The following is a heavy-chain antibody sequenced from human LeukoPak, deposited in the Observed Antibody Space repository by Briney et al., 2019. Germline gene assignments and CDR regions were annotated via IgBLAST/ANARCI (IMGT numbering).Heavy chain of an antibody. CDR2: ISGSGGST. D-gene: IGHD5-18*01. CDR3: AKPASRGYSYGYLDY. Sequence: GGSLRLSCAASGFTFSSYAMSRVRQAPGKGLEWVSAISGSGGSTYYADSVKGRFTISRDNSKNTLYLQMNSLRAEDTAVYYCAKPASRGYSYGYLDYWGQGTLVTVSS. CDR1: GFTFSSYA. V-gene: IGHV3-23*01. J-gene: IGHJ4*02.